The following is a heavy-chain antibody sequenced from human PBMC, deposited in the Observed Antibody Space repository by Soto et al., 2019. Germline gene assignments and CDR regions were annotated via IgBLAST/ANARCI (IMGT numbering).Heavy chain of an antibody. CDR2: INHSGST. J-gene: IGHJ6*02. V-gene: IGHV4-34*01. CDR3: ARTNRYSSSWYDYYYGMDV. Sequence: SETLSLTCAVYGGSFSGYCLSWIRQPTGKGLGWILEINHSGSTNYNPSLKSRVTISVDTSKDQFSLKLSYVTAADTAVYYCARTNRYSSSWYDYYYGMDVWGQGTTVTVS. D-gene: IGHD6-13*01. CDR1: GGSFSGYC.